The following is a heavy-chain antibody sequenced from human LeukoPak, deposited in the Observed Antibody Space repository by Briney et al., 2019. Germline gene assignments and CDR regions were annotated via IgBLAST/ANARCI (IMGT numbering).Heavy chain of an antibody. Sequence: SETLSLTCTVSGGSISSGGYYWSWIRQHPGKGLEWIGYIYYSGSTNYNPSLKSRVTISVDTSKNQFSLKLSSVTAADTAVYYCARDRGKLFDPWGQGTLVTVSS. V-gene: IGHV4-61*08. CDR2: IYYSGST. CDR3: ARDRGKLFDP. J-gene: IGHJ5*02. D-gene: IGHD3-10*01. CDR1: GGSISSGGYY.